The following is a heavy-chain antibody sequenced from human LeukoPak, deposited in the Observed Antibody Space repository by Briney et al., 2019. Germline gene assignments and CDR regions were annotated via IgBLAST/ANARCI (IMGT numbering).Heavy chain of an antibody. CDR3: AALGGFGPPRGYYYGMDV. D-gene: IGHD1-26*01. CDR2: INPSGGST. CDR1: GYTFTSYY. J-gene: IGHJ6*02. V-gene: IGHV1-46*01. Sequence: ASVKVSCKASGYTFTSYYMHWVRQAPGQGLEWMGIINPSGGSTSYAQKFQGRVTMTRDTSTSTVYMELSSLRSEDTAVHYCAALGGFGPPRGYYYGMDVWGQGTTVTVSS.